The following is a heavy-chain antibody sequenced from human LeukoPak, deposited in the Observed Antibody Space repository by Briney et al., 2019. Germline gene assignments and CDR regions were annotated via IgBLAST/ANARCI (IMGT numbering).Heavy chain of an antibody. CDR2: IYYSGST. D-gene: IGHD4-23*01. Sequence: SETLSLTCTVSGGSISSSSYYWGWIRQPPGKGLEWIGSIYYSGSTYYNPSLKSRVTISVDTSKNQFSLKLSSVTAADTAVYYCASPAPTDYGGNSRPLDYWGQGTLVTVSS. CDR3: ASPAPTDYGGNSRPLDY. V-gene: IGHV4-39*01. J-gene: IGHJ4*02. CDR1: GGSISSSSYY.